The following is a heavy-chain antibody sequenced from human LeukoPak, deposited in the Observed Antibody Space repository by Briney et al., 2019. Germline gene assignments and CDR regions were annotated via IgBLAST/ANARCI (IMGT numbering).Heavy chain of an antibody. CDR1: XXSIXSXX. Sequence: SETLSLTCTXSXXSIXSXXXXXXXXXXXXXXXWXXXIYYXGXTXYXPSLXSRVTXSVDTSKNQFSLKLSSVTADDTAVYYCARHYDAGKDDAFHIWGQGTMVTVSS. D-gene: IGHD3-10*01. CDR2: IYYXGXT. CDR3: ARHYDAGKDDAFHI. J-gene: IGHJ3*02. V-gene: IGHV4-59*01.